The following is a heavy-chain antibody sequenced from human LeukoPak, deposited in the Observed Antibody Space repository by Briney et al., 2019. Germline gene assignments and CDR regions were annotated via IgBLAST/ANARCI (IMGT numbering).Heavy chain of an antibody. CDR2: ISSSSSYI. Sequence: PGGSLRLSCAASGFTFSSYSMNWVRQAPGKGLEWVSSISSSSSYIYYADSVKGRSTISRDNAKNSLYLQMNSLRAEDTAVYYCARGSNYYDSSGYEKFDYWGQGTLVTVSS. J-gene: IGHJ4*02. CDR3: ARGSNYYDSSGYEKFDY. V-gene: IGHV3-21*01. D-gene: IGHD3-22*01. CDR1: GFTFSSYS.